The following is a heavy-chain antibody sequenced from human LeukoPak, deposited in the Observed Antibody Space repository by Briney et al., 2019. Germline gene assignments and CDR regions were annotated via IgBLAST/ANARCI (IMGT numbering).Heavy chain of an antibody. CDR3: AREHYDFWSGFYYYYYGMDV. Sequence: GGSLRLSCAASGFTFSSYEMNWVRQAPGKGLEWVSYISSSGSTIYYADSVKGRFTISRDNAKNSLYLQMNSLRAEDTAVYYCAREHYDFWSGFYYYYYGMDVWGQGTTVTVSS. J-gene: IGHJ6*02. D-gene: IGHD3-3*01. CDR1: GFTFSSYE. CDR2: ISSSGSTI. V-gene: IGHV3-48*03.